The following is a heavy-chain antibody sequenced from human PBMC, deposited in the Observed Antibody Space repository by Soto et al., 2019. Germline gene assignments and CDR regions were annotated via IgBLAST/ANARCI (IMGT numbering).Heavy chain of an antibody. D-gene: IGHD4-4*01. CDR1: VGSISSGGYY. Sequence: PAETLSLTCTVSVGSISSGGYYWSWLRQHPGKGLEWIGYIYYSGSTYYNPSLKSRVTISVDTSKNQFSLKLSSVTAADTAVYYCARGGTVTHNWFDPWGQGTLVTVSS. CDR2: IYYSGST. CDR3: ARGGTVTHNWFDP. V-gene: IGHV4-31*03. J-gene: IGHJ5*02.